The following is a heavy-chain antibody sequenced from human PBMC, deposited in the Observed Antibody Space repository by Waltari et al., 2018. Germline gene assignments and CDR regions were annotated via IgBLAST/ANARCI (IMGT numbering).Heavy chain of an antibody. J-gene: IGHJ6*03. CDR1: GFTFTCYA. V-gene: IGHV3-23*01. D-gene: IGHD1-1*01. CDR3: AKVGTLYSFYMDV. Sequence: EVQLLESGGGLVQPGGSLRLSCAASGFTFTCYAMTWVRQVPGKGLEWVATISGSASTYYADSVKGRFTISRDNSKTTVSLQMNSLRADDTAVYYCAKVGTLYSFYMDVWGKGTTVTVSS. CDR2: ISGSAST.